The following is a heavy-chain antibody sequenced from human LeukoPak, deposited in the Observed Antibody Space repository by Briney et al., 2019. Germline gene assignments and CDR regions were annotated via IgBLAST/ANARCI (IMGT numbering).Heavy chain of an antibody. CDR2: INHSGST. CDR1: GGSFSGYY. D-gene: IGHD7-27*01. CDR3: ARHGGRLGISPTGFDY. V-gene: IGHV4-34*01. Sequence: SETLSLTCAVYGGSFSGYYWSWIRQPPGKGLEWIGEINHSGSTNYNPSLKSRVTISVDTSKNQFSLKLSSVTAADTAVYYCARHGGRLGISPTGFDYWGQGTLVTVSS. J-gene: IGHJ4*02.